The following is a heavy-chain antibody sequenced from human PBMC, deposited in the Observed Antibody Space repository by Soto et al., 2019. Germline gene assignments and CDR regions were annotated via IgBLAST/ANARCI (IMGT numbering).Heavy chain of an antibody. J-gene: IGHJ6*02. CDR3: ARTTVTTSYYYGMDV. D-gene: IGHD4-17*01. Sequence: GGSLRLSCAASGFTFSSYSMNWVRQAPGKGLEWVSYISSSSSTIYYADSVKGRFTISRDNAKSSLYLQMNSLRDEDTAVYYCARTTVTTSYYYGMDVWGQGTTVTVSS. V-gene: IGHV3-48*02. CDR1: GFTFSSYS. CDR2: ISSSSSTI.